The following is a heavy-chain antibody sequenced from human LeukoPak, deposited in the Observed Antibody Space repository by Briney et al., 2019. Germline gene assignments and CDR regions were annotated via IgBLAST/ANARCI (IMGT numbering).Heavy chain of an antibody. CDR1: GYSISSGYY. D-gene: IGHD6-13*01. V-gene: IGHV4-38-2*02. CDR2: IYHSGST. J-gene: IGHJ6*03. CDR3: ARTPTSRKRFLGGAAAGTDYYYSYYMDV. Sequence: PSETLSLTCTVSGYSISSGYYWGWIRQPPGKGLEWIGSIYHSGSTYYNPSLKNRVTMSVATSKNQFSLKLSSVTAADTAVYYCARTPTSRKRFLGGAAAGTDYYYSYYMDVWGKGTTVTISS.